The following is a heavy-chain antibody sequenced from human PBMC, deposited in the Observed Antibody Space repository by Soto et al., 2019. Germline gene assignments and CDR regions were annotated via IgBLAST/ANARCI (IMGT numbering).Heavy chain of an antibody. Sequence: QVQLVQSGAEVKKPGASVKVSCKASGYTFTSYGISWVRQAPGQGLEWMGWISAYNGNTNYAQKLQGRVTMTTDTSTSTAYMELRSLGSDDTAVYYCAREGGGGYDLFSYYYYGMDVWGQGTTVTVSS. CDR3: AREGGGGYDLFSYYYYGMDV. V-gene: IGHV1-18*01. CDR2: ISAYNGNT. J-gene: IGHJ6*02. CDR1: GYTFTSYG. D-gene: IGHD5-12*01.